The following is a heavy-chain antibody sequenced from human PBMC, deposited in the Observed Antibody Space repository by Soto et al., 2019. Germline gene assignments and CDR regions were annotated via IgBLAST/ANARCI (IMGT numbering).Heavy chain of an antibody. D-gene: IGHD6-19*01. CDR3: ARAAVAGTFFDY. V-gene: IGHV4-59*01. CDR1: GGSISSYY. Sequence: PSETLSLTCTVSGGSISSYYWSWIRQPPGKGLEWIGYIYYSGSTNYNPSLKGRVTISVDTSKNQFSLKLSSVTAADTAVYYCARAAVAGTFFDYWGQGTLVTVSS. J-gene: IGHJ4*02. CDR2: IYYSGST.